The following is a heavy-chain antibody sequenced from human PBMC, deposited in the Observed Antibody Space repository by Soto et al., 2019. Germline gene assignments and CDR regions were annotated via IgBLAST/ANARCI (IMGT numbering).Heavy chain of an antibody. CDR2: VKDKTDGETT. CDR3: TDLLRGVGAFDI. V-gene: IGHV3-15*01. CDR1: GFSFTDVW. Sequence: EMQLVQSGGGLVKPGGSLRLSCAASGFSFTDVWMSRVRQAPGKGREWVARVKDKTDGETTDYAAPVEGRFTISRDDSKNTLYLQMNSLKTEDTAVYYCTDLLRGVGAFDIWGQGTMVTVSS. J-gene: IGHJ3*02. D-gene: IGHD3-10*01.